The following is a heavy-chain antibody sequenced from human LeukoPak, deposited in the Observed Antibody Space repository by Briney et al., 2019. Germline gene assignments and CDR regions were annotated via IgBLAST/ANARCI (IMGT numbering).Heavy chain of an antibody. Sequence: QPGGSLRLSCAASGFAFSSYAMHWVRQAPGKGLEWVAVISYDGRNEYYADSVKGRFTISRDNSKNTLYLQMNSLRAEDTAVYYCAKVSPIRVVVPGSYWYFDLWGRGTLVTVSS. CDR2: ISYDGRNE. V-gene: IGHV3-30*04. D-gene: IGHD2-15*01. CDR3: AKVSPIRVVVPGSYWYFDL. J-gene: IGHJ2*01. CDR1: GFAFSSYA.